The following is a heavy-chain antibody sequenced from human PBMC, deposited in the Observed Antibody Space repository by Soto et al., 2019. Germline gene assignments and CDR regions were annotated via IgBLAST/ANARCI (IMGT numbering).Heavy chain of an antibody. CDR2: IYYSGST. V-gene: IGHV4-31*03. J-gene: IGHJ4*02. Sequence: QVQLQESGPGLVKPSQTLSLTCTVSGGSISSGGYYWSWIRQHPGKGLEWIGYIYYSGSTYYNPFLKCRVTISVDTSKNQFSLKMSSVTAADTAVYYCARDRKGSAYFDYWGQGTLVTVSS. CDR3: ARDRKGSAYFDY. CDR1: GGSISSGGYY. D-gene: IGHD2-2*01.